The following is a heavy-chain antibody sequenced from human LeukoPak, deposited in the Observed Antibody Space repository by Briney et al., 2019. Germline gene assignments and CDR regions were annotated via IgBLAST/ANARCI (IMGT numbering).Heavy chain of an antibody. J-gene: IGHJ4*02. V-gene: IGHV3-21*01. Sequence: GGSLRLSSAASGFTFSSYSMNWVRQAPGKGLEWVSSISSSSSYIYYADSVKGRFTTSRDNAKNSLYLQMNSLRAEDTAVYYCARVPLRYCSSTSCYANDYWGQGTLVTVSS. CDR3: ARVPLRYCSSTSCYANDY. CDR2: ISSSSSYI. D-gene: IGHD2-2*01. CDR1: GFTFSSYS.